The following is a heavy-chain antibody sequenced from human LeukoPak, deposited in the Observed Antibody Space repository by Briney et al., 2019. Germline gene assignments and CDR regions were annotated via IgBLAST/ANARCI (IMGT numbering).Heavy chain of an antibody. CDR2: MSWENDRS. J-gene: IGHJ6*03. Sequence: GGSLTLLCTASVFTFEHYTMHCVRQATGKALEGVSLMSWENDRSYYGDSVKGRFTISRDNSKNSLNLQMDSLKTEDSALYYCARGGSYLNPYSYMEVWGKGTPVTVSS. V-gene: IGHV3-43*01. CDR3: ARGGSYLNPYSYMEV. CDR1: VFTFEHYT. D-gene: IGHD1-26*01.